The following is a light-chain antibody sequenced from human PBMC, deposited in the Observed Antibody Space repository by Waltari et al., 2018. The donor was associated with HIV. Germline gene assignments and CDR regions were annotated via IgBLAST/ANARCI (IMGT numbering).Light chain of an antibody. J-gene: IGLJ2*01. Sequence: QSVLTQPPSVSGAPGQNVTIACAGTHSNVGAGFDATWYQQFPGVAPKIIIYGNTNRPSGVADRCSGSKSDTSASLAITGLRAEDEADYHCQSYDNTLGGVVFGGGTKLTVL. CDR1: HSNVGAGFD. CDR2: GNT. V-gene: IGLV1-40*01. CDR3: QSYDNTLGGVV.